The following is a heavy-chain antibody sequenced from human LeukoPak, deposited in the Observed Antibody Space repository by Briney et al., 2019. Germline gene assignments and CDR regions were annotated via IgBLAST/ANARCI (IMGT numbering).Heavy chain of an antibody. CDR3: ARGRQWLVPYYFDY. V-gene: IGHV4-59*01. J-gene: IGHJ4*02. Sequence: SETLSLTCTVSGGSISSYYWSWIRQPPGKGLEWIGYIYYSGSTNYNPSLKSGVTISVETSKNQISWKLSSVTVAETAVYYCARGRQWLVPYYFDYWGQGTLVTVSS. CDR2: IYYSGST. CDR1: GGSISSYY. D-gene: IGHD6-19*01.